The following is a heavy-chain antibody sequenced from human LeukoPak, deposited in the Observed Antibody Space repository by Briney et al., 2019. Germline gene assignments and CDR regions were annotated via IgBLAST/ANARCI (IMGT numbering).Heavy chain of an antibody. CDR3: ARDASPGDYGSGSQNWFDP. D-gene: IGHD3-10*01. CDR2: INPSGGST. Sequence: GASVKVSCKASGYTFTSYYMHWVRQAPGQGLEWMGIINPSGGSTSYAQKFQGRVTMTRDTSTSTVYMEQSSLRSEDTAVYYCARDASPGDYGSGSQNWFDPWGQGTLVTVSS. CDR1: GYTFTSYY. J-gene: IGHJ5*02. V-gene: IGHV1-46*01.